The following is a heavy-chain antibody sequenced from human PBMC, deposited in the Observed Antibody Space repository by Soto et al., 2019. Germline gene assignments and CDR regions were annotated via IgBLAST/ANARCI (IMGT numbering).Heavy chain of an antibody. D-gene: IGHD4-17*01. CDR1: GGSISSYY. J-gene: IGHJ4*02. CDR3: ARGRGPTVTTY. CDR2: IYYSGST. Sequence: QVQLQESGPGLVKPSETLSLTCTVSGGSISSYYWSWIRQPPGKGLEWIGYIYYSGSTNYNPPLKSRVTISVDTSKNQFSLKLSSVTAADTAVYYCARGRGPTVTTYWGQGTLVTVSS. V-gene: IGHV4-59*08.